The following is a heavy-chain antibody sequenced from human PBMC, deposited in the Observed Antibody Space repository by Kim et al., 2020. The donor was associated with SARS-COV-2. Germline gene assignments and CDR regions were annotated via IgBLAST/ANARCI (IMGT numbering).Heavy chain of an antibody. D-gene: IGHD3-9*01. Sequence: RFTISRDNAKNSLYLQMNSLRAEDTAVYYCARDAYYDILTGYYNGDAFDIWGQGTMVTVSS. J-gene: IGHJ3*02. CDR3: ARDAYYDILTGYYNGDAFDI. V-gene: IGHV3-11*04.